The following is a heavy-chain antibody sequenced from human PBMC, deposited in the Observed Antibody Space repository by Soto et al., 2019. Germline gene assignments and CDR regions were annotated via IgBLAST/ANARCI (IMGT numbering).Heavy chain of an antibody. CDR1: GFTFSHYA. D-gene: IGHD2-8*01. V-gene: IGHV3-30*18. CDR3: AKDRATMAVCYFYGMDV. J-gene: IGHJ6*02. Sequence: GGSLRLSCAATGFTFSHYAMHWVRQSPGKGLEWVAVISYDGNNEYSADSVKGRFTISRDNSKNTLYLQMVSLRPEDTAVYYCAKDRATMAVCYFYGMDVWGQGTTVTVSS. CDR2: ISYDGNNE.